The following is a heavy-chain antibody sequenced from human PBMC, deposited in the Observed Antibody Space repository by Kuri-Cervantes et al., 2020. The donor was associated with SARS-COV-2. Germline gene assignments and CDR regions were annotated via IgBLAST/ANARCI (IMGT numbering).Heavy chain of an antibody. CDR2: ISSSTSYI. J-gene: IGHJ4*02. D-gene: IGHD6-13*01. CDR1: GFTFSSYS. CDR3: AREAYSSSWFDY. Sequence: GGSLRLSCAASGFTFSSYSMNWVRQAPGKGLEWVSSISSSTSYIYYADSVKGRFTISRDNAKNSVYLQMNSLRAEDTAVYYCAREAYSSSWFDYWGQGTLVTVSS. V-gene: IGHV3-21*01.